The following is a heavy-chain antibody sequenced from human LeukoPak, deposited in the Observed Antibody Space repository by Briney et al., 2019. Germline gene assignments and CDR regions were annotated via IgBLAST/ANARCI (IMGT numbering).Heavy chain of an antibody. J-gene: IGHJ6*02. CDR2: IIPIFGTA. V-gene: IGHV1-69*13. CDR3: ARDRIEMATFDCMDV. CDR1: GVTFSSYA. D-gene: IGHD5-24*01. Sequence: SVKVSCKASGVTFSSYAISWVRQAPGQGLEWMGGIIPIFGTANYAQKFQGRVTITADESTSTAYMELSSLRSEDTAVYYCARDRIEMATFDCMDVWGQGTTVTVSS.